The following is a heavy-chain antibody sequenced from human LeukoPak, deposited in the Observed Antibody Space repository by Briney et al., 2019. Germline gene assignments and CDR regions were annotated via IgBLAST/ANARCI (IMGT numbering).Heavy chain of an antibody. J-gene: IGHJ4*02. CDR2: ISGSGGST. Sequence: GGSLRLSCAASGFTFSSYAMSWVRQAPGKGLEWVSAISGSGGSTYYADSVKGRFTISRDNSKNTLYVQVNSLGTEDTAAYYCAKGSYYDSSGSFXFDYWXQGTLVTVSS. V-gene: IGHV3-23*01. CDR1: GFTFSSYA. D-gene: IGHD3-22*01. CDR3: AKGSYYDSSGSFXFDY.